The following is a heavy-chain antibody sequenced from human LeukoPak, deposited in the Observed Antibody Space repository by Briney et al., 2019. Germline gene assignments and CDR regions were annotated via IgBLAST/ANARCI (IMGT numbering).Heavy chain of an antibody. CDR3: ARHGDSYGSSYFDY. D-gene: IGHD5-18*01. J-gene: IGHJ4*02. CDR1: GGSFSGYY. V-gene: IGHV4-34*01. CDR2: INHSGST. Sequence: SETLSLTCAVYGGSFSGYYWSWIRQPPGKGLEWIGEINHSGSTNYNPSLKSRVTTSVDTSKNQFSLKLTSVTAADTAVYYCARHGDSYGSSYFDYWGQGTLVTVSS.